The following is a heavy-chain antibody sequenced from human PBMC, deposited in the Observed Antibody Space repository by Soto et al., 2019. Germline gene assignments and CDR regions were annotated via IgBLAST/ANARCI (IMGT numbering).Heavy chain of an antibody. Sequence: EAQLVESGGGLVQPGGSLRLACAASGFTFSAHYMDWVRQSPGKGLEWVGRIRNKANRYTTEYAASVKGRFTISRDDSRTSLYLQMNSLTTEATAVYYVTSDDPLAPGTFDYWGQGTLVTVSS. CDR1: GFTFSAHY. CDR2: IRNKANRYTT. J-gene: IGHJ4*01. D-gene: IGHD6-25*01. V-gene: IGHV3-72*01. CDR3: TSDDPLAPGTFDY.